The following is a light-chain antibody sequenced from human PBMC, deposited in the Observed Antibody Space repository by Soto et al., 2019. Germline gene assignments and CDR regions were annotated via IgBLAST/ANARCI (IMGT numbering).Light chain of an antibody. CDR1: QSITNSH. CDR3: QQYGSSGT. V-gene: IGKV3-20*01. J-gene: IGKJ1*01. Sequence: EIVLTQSPGTLSLSPGETATLSCRASQSITNSHIAWYQQKPGQAPRLLIYGASSRATGIPDRFSGSGSGTDFTLTISRLEPEDFAVYYCQQYGSSGTFGQVTKVDIK. CDR2: GAS.